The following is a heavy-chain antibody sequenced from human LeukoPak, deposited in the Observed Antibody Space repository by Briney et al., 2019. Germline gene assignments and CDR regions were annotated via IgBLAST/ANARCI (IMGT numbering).Heavy chain of an antibody. CDR2: IIPIFGTA. CDR3: ARAQPYSSISPPYYYYYMDV. J-gene: IGHJ6*03. V-gene: IGHV1-69*13. Sequence: SVKVSCKASGGTFSSYAISWVRQAPGQGLEWMGGIIPIFGTANYAQKFQGRVAITADESTSTAYMELSSLRSEDTAVYYCARAQPYSSISPPYYYYYMDVWGKGTTVTVSS. D-gene: IGHD6-13*01. CDR1: GGTFSSYA.